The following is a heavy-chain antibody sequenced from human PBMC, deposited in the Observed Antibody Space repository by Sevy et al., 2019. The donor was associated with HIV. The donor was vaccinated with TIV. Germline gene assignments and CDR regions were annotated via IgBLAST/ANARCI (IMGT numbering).Heavy chain of an antibody. V-gene: IGHV3-33*01. CDR1: GFTFSTYG. J-gene: IGHJ4*02. CDR2: MWFDGSNT. Sequence: GGSLRLSCAASGFTFSTYGMHWVRQAPGNGLDWIAVMWFDGSNTYYADSVKGRFTISRDIAKNTLHLQMNSLRAEDTAVYYCARDLEFYDYGDYGPAFMPDYWGQGTLVTVSS. CDR3: ARDLEFYDYGDYGPAFMPDY. D-gene: IGHD4-17*01.